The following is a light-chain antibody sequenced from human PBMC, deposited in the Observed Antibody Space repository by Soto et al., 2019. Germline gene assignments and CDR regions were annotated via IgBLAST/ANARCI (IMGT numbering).Light chain of an antibody. CDR3: CSFAGSYSYV. Sequence: QSALTQPRSVSGSPGQSVTISCTGTSSDVGRYDYVSWYQQYPGEAPKLIISDVTERPSGVPDRFSGSKSGNTASLTISGLRAEDEAAYSCCSFAGSYSYVFGSGTKVTVL. CDR1: SSDVGRYDY. CDR2: DVT. V-gene: IGLV2-11*01. J-gene: IGLJ1*01.